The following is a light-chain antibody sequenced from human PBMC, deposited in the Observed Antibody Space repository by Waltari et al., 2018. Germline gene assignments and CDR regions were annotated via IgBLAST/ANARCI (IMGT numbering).Light chain of an antibody. J-gene: IGLJ1*01. CDR1: QLGDKS. CDR3: QAWDSSTYV. CDR2: LDT. V-gene: IGLV3-1*01. Sequence: SYELTQPPSVSVSPGQTASIPCPGDQLGDKSACWYQQKPGQSPVLVIYLDTKRPSAIPERFSGSKSGNTATLTISGTQTMDEADYYCQAWDSSTYVFGTGTKVTVL.